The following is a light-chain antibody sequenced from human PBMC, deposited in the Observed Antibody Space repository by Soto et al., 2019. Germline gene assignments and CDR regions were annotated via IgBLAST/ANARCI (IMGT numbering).Light chain of an antibody. CDR2: STS. V-gene: IGKV3-20*01. J-gene: IGKJ5*01. CDR3: QQYGSSSIT. CDR1: QSVSSSS. Sequence: EIVSTQSPGTLSLSPGERATLSCRASQSVSSSSLAWNQQKPGQAPRLLIYSTSSRATGIPDRLSGSGSGTDFTLTISRLEPEDFAVYYCQQYGSSSITFGQGTRLEIK.